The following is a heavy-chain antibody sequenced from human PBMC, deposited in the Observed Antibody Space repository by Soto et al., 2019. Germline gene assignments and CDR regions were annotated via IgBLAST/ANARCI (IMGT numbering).Heavy chain of an antibody. V-gene: IGHV2-5*01. CDR2: IYWNDDK. CDR3: AHRNSSGWYSGAFDI. Sequence: QITLKESGPTLVKPTQTLTLTCTFSGFSLSTSGVGVGWIRQPPGKALEWLALIYWNDDKRYSPSLKSRLTITKDTSKNQVVLTMTNMDPVDTATYYFAHRNSSGWYSGAFDIWGQGTMVTVSS. D-gene: IGHD6-19*01. CDR1: GFSLSTSGVG. J-gene: IGHJ3*02.